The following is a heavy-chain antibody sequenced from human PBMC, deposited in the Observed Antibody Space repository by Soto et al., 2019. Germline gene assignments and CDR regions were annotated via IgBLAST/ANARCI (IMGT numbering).Heavy chain of an antibody. CDR2: ISYDENNK. J-gene: IGHJ4*02. D-gene: IGHD7-27*01. V-gene: IGHV3-30*18. Sequence: QVQLVESGGGVVQPGRSLRLSCAASGFTFSSYGMNWVRQAPGKGLEWVAVISYDENNKYYADSVKGRFTISRDNSKNTLYLQMNSLRAEDTAVYYGAKVLTGDLDYWGQGTLVTVSS. CDR1: GFTFSSYG. CDR3: AKVLTGDLDY.